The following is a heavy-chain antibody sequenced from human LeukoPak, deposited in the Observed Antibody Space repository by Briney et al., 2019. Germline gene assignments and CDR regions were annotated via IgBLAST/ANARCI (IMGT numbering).Heavy chain of an antibody. CDR1: GGSISSYY. CDR3: ARYRGPQQLVQRWFDP. V-gene: IGHV4-59*01. D-gene: IGHD6-13*01. J-gene: IGHJ5*02. CDR2: IYYSGST. Sequence: SETLSLTCSVSGGSISSYYWSWIRQPPGKGLEWIGYIYYSGSTNYNPSLKSRVTISVDTSKNQFSLKLSSVTAADTAVYYCARYRGPQQLVQRWFDPWGQGTLVTVSS.